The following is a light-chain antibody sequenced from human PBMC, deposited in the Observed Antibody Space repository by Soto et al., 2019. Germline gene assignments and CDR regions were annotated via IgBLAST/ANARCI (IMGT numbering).Light chain of an antibody. J-gene: IGKJ2*01. CDR1: QSVSSSY. Sequence: EVVLTQSPGTLSMSPGERAALSCRASQSVSSSYLAWYQQRPGQAPRLLVYGASTRAPGVPDRFSGSGSGTDFTLTISRLEPEDFAVYYCQQYGSSTGYTFGQGTKLHIK. CDR2: GAS. V-gene: IGKV3-20*01. CDR3: QQYGSSTGYT.